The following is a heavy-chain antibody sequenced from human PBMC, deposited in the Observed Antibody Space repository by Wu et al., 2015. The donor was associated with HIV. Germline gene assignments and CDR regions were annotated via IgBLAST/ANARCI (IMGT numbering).Heavy chain of an antibody. D-gene: IGHD3-10*01. CDR1: GYTFTSYY. J-gene: IGHJ4*02. CDR2: INPCGGST. Sequence: QVQLVQSGAEVKKPGASVKVSCKASGYTFTSYYMHWVRQAPGQGLEWMGIINPCGGSTSYAQKFQGRVTMARDTSTSTVYMELSSLRSEDTAVYYCARDAGYPRPGFGYFDYWGQGTLVTVSS. V-gene: IGHV1-46*03. CDR3: ARDAGYPRPGFGYFDY.